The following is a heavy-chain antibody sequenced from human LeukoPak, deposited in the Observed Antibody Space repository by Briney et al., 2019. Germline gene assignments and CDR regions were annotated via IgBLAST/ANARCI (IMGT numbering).Heavy chain of an antibody. D-gene: IGHD1-26*01. CDR2: INSDGSST. V-gene: IGHV3-74*01. CDR3: ARTWELLPDFDY. Sequence: GGSLRLSCAASGFTFRSYWMHWVRQAPGKGLVWVSRINSDGSSTRYADSVKGRFTISKDNAKNTLYLQMNSLRAEDTAVYYCARTWELLPDFDYWGQRTLVTVSS. CDR1: GFTFRSYW. J-gene: IGHJ4*02.